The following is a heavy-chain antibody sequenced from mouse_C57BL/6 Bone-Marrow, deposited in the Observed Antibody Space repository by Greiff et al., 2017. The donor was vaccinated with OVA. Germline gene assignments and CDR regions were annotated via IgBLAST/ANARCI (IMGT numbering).Heavy chain of an antibody. Sequence: QVQLQQPGAELVKPGASVKMSCKASGYTFTSYWLTWVMQRPGQGLEWIGDIYPGSGSPIYNEQFKSKATLHVDTSSSTAYMQLSSLTTEDTAVYYCARAFYYWAYWGQGTLVTVSA. J-gene: IGHJ3*01. CDR2: IYPGSGSP. CDR1: GYTFTSYW. D-gene: IGHD1-1*01. V-gene: IGHV1-55*01. CDR3: ARAFYYWAY.